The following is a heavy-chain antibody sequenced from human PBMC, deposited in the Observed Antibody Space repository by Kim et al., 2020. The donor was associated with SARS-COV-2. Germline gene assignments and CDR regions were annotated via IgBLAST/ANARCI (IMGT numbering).Heavy chain of an antibody. V-gene: IGHV3-15*01. D-gene: IGHD2-15*01. Sequence: GRFTMSRDDSKNALYLQMNSLKTEDTAVYYCTTGSGGYGTYYYYYGMDVWGQGTTVTVSS. CDR3: TTGSGGYGTYYYYYGMDV. J-gene: IGHJ6*02.